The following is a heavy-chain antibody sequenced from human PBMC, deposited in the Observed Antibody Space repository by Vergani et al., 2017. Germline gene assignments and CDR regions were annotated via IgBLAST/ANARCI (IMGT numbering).Heavy chain of an antibody. CDR3: ASGITIFGVVTLADY. V-gene: IGHV4-31*03. Sequence: QVQLQESGPGLVKPSQTLSLTCTVSGGSISSGGYYWSWIRQHPGKGLEWIGYSYYSGSTYYNPSLKSRVTISVDTSKNQFSLKLSSVTAADTAVYYCASGITIFGVVTLADYWGQGTLVTVSS. D-gene: IGHD3-3*01. J-gene: IGHJ4*02. CDR1: GGSISSGGYY. CDR2: SYYSGST.